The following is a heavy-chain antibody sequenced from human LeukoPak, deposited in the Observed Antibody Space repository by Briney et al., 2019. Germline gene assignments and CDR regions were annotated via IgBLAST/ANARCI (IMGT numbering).Heavy chain of an antibody. D-gene: IGHD3-22*01. J-gene: IGHJ4*02. CDR2: ISGSGGST. V-gene: IGHV3-23*01. CDR3: AKEMGSSGYYFSALDY. CDR1: GFTFSSYG. Sequence: GGSLRLSCAASGFTFSSYGMSWVRQAPGKGLEWVSAISGSGGSTYYADSVKGRFTISRDNSKNTLYLQMNSLRAEDTAVYYCAKEMGSSGYYFSALDYWGQGTLVTVSS.